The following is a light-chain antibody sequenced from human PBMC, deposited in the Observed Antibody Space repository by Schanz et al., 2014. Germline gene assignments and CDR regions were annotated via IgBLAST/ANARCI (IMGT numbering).Light chain of an antibody. Sequence: EIVLTQSPGTLSLSPGERGTLSCRTSQNVSNNFLAWYQQKPGQAPSLLISGASSRATGIPDRFSGSGSGTDFTLTISRLEPVDLAVYYCQQYGSSPYTFGQGTKLEIK. CDR2: GAS. CDR3: QQYGSSPYT. V-gene: IGKV3-20*01. CDR1: QNVSNNF. J-gene: IGKJ2*01.